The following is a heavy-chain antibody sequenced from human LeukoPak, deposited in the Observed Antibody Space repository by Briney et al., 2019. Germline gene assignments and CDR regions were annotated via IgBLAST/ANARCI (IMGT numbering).Heavy chain of an antibody. V-gene: IGHV3-73*01. Sequence: GGSLRLSCAASGFTFSGSAIHWVRQVSGKGLEWVGRIRSKVNDYATAYATSVKGRFTFSRDDSKDTAYLQMNNLKTEDTALYYCAGGQMDYYGMDVWGRGTTVTVSS. J-gene: IGHJ6*02. CDR3: AGGQMDYYGMDV. D-gene: IGHD4-23*01. CDR1: GFTFSGSA. CDR2: IRSKVNDYAT.